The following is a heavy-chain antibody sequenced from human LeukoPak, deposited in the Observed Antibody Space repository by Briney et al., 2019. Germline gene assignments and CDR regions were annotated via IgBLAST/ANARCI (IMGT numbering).Heavy chain of an antibody. CDR1: GFTLSSYW. Sequence: GGSLRLSCAASGFTLSSYWMSWVRQAPGKGLEWVANIKQDGSEKYYVDSVKGRFTISRDNAKNSLYLRMNSLRAEDTAVYYCARDRYDSSGYYLPFDYWGQGTLVTVSS. CDR2: IKQDGSEK. J-gene: IGHJ4*02. V-gene: IGHV3-7*01. CDR3: ARDRYDSSGYYLPFDY. D-gene: IGHD3-22*01.